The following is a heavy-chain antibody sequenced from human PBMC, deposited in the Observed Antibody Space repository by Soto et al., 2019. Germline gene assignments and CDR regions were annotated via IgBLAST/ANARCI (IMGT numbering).Heavy chain of an antibody. J-gene: IGHJ4*02. CDR3: ARSDGRY. CDR2: IYYSGST. CDR1: DGSISGYY. V-gene: IGHV4-59*01. Sequence: TSETLSLTCTVSDGSISGYYWSWIRQPPGKALEWIGYIYYSGSTNYNPSLKSRVTISVDTSKNQFSLKLSSVTAEDTAVYYCARSDGRYWGQGTLVTVSS.